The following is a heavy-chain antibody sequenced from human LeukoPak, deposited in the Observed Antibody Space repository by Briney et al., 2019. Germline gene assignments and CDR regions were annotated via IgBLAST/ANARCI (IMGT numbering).Heavy chain of an antibody. V-gene: IGHV3-74*01. CDR1: GFTFSSYW. Sequence: GGSLRLSCAASGFTFSSYWVHWVRQAPGRGLVWVSRINPDGSTTNYADSVKGRFTISRDNAKNTLYLQTNSLRAEDTALYYCAKDLATYYGSGSYWFDPWGQGTLVTVSS. D-gene: IGHD3-10*01. CDR3: AKDLATYYGSGSYWFDP. J-gene: IGHJ5*02. CDR2: INPDGSTT.